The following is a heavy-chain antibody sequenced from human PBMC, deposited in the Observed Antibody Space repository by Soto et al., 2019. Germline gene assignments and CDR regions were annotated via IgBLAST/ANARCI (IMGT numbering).Heavy chain of an antibody. D-gene: IGHD6-19*01. CDR3: AAVAGTDEMFSPARFDY. CDR1: GFTVSSNY. Sequence: EVQLVESGGGLVQPGGSLRLSCAASGFTVSSNYMSWVRQAPGKGLEWVSVIYSGGSTYYADSVKGRFTISRDNSXYXXYLQMNSLRAEDTAVYYCAAVAGTDEMFSPARFDYWGQGTLVTVSS. J-gene: IGHJ4*02. V-gene: IGHV3-66*01. CDR2: IYSGGST.